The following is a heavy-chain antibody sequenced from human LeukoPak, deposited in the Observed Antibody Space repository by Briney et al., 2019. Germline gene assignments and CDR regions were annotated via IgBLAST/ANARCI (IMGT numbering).Heavy chain of an antibody. J-gene: IGHJ6*02. CDR3: AKVIAHLSYAMDV. CDR2: ISRDSRVT. D-gene: IGHD2-15*01. CDR1: GFTFDDYA. V-gene: IGHV3-9*01. Sequence: GGSLRLYCAASGFTFDDYAMHWVRQPPGKGLEWVAGISRDSRVTGYADSVKGRFTISRDSGEKFVYLQMNSLRTEDTALYYCAKVIAHLSYAMDVWGQGTTVTVSS.